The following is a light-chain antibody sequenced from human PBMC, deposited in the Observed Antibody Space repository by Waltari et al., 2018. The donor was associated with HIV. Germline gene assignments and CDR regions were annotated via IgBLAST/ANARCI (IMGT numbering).Light chain of an antibody. Sequence: EIVLTQSPGTLSLSPGERATLACRASQSVGSSYLAWYQQKPGQAPRLLIYGASSRATGIPDRCSGSGSGTDFTLTISGLEPEDFAVYYCQQYGSSRSTFGQGTRLEIK. CDR1: QSVGSSY. CDR2: GAS. CDR3: QQYGSSRST. V-gene: IGKV3-20*01. J-gene: IGKJ5*01.